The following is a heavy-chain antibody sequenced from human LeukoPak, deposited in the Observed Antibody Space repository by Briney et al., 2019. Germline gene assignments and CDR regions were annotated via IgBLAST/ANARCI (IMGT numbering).Heavy chain of an antibody. J-gene: IGHJ5*02. CDR1: GGSFSGYY. Sequence: PSETLSLTCAVYGGSFSGYYWSWIRQPPGKGLEWIGEINHSGSTNYNPSLKSRVTISVDTSKNQFSLKLSSVTAADTAVYYCARGYDFENWFDPWGQGTLVTVSS. CDR2: INHSGST. V-gene: IGHV4-34*01. CDR3: ARGYDFENWFDP. D-gene: IGHD3-3*01.